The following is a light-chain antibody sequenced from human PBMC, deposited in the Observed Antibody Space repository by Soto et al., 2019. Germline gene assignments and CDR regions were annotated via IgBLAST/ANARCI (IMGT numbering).Light chain of an antibody. CDR1: SSDIGGYNY. CDR2: EVN. V-gene: IGLV2-8*01. J-gene: IGLJ2*01. Sequence: QSPLTQPPSASGSPGRSVTISCTGTSSDIGGYNYVSWYQQHPGNAPKLMIYEVNKRPSGVPDRFSGSKSGNTASLTVSGLQAEDEADYYCASHAGRKNIIFGGGTKLTVL. CDR3: ASHAGRKNII.